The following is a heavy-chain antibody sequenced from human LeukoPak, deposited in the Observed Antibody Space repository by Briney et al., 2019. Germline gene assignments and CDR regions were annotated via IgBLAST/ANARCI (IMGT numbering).Heavy chain of an antibody. D-gene: IGHD3-16*01. CDR1: GGSISSGDYY. Sequence: PQTLSLTCTVSGGSISSGDYYWTWIRQHPGKGLEWIGYIYNSGTTYYNPSLESRVTISGDTSKNQFSLKLSSVTAADTAVYYCARTAGWSYGFDYWGQGTLVTVSS. CDR3: ARTAGWSYGFDY. V-gene: IGHV4-31*03. J-gene: IGHJ4*02. CDR2: IYNSGTT.